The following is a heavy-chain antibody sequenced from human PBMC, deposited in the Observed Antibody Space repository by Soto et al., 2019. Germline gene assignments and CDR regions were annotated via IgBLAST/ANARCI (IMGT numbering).Heavy chain of an antibody. CDR1: GGSISSSSYY. Sequence: QLQLQESGPGLVKPSETLSLTCTVSGGSISSSSYYWGWIRQPPGKGLEWIGSIYYSGSTYYNPSLKSRVTISVDTSKNQFSLQLSSVTAADTAVYYCARHREYWWDWYFDLWGRGTLVTVSS. CDR3: ARHREYWWDWYFDL. J-gene: IGHJ2*01. D-gene: IGHD2-15*01. CDR2: IYYSGST. V-gene: IGHV4-39*01.